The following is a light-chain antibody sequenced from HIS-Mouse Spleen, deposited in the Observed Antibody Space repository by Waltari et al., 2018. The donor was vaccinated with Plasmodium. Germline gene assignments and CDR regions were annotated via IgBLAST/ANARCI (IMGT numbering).Light chain of an antibody. CDR1: QSISSR. CDR3: QQYNSYST. V-gene: IGKV1-5*03. CDR2: KAS. J-gene: IGKJ1*01. Sequence: DIQMTQSPSTLSASVGDRVTITRRASQSISSRLAWYQQKPGKAPKLLIYKASSLESGVPSRFSGSGSGTEFTLTISSLQPDDFATYYCQQYNSYSTFGQGTKVEIK.